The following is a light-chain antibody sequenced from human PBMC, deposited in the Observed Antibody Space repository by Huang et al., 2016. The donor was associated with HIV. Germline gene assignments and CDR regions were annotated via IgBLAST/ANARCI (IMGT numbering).Light chain of an antibody. CDR2: KSS. CDR1: QSIIDW. Sequence: DIQMTQSPSTLSASVGDRVTITCRASQSIIDWLAWYQQKPGKAPNLLIYKSSTLQSGVPSRFSGSGSGTEFTLTISSLQPDDFATYYCQQYNSYSWTFGQGTKVEIK. CDR3: QQYNSYSWT. V-gene: IGKV1-5*03. J-gene: IGKJ1*01.